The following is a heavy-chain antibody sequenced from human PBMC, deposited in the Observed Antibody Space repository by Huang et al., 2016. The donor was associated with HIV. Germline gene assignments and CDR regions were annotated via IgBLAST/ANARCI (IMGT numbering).Heavy chain of an antibody. D-gene: IGHD1-26*01. Sequence: VQLVESGGGVVQPGRSLRLACAASGFSFSTYGWHWVRQAPGKGLEWVACRSYDGSNKYYAHAVKGRFTISRDTSENKVYLQMKSLRHEDTAVYYCAKDGADEEWDIDYWGQGTLVTVSS. V-gene: IGHV3-30*18. J-gene: IGHJ4*02. CDR1: GFSFSTYG. CDR3: AKDGADEEWDIDY. CDR2: RSYDGSNK.